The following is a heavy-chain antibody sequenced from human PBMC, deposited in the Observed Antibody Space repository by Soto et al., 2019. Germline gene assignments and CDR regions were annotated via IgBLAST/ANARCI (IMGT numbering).Heavy chain of an antibody. J-gene: IGHJ4*02. D-gene: IGHD4-17*01. V-gene: IGHV1-46*03. CDR1: GYPFTNQQ. Sequence: APLEVSGKASGYPFTNQQIHWGRQAPGQGLEWMGIINPSGGSTSYAQKFQGRVTMTRDTSTSTVYMELSSLRSEDTAVYYCARQGGDYPDYWGQGTLVTVSS. CDR2: INPSGGST. CDR3: ARQGGDYPDY.